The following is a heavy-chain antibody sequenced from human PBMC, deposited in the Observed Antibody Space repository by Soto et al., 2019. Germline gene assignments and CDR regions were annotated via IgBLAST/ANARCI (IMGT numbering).Heavy chain of an antibody. D-gene: IGHD5-18*01. J-gene: IGHJ3*02. V-gene: IGHV4-39*01. CDR2: IYYSGIR. CDR1: GDSIRNSGQY. Sequence: HLQLQESGPGLVKNSETLSLTCTFSGDSIRNSGQYWGWIRQPPGKGLEWIASIYYSGIRYHNPTLKSRVTMSVDTAKKQFYLKLSSVTAADTAIYYFARPAMVAPPDAFQICGRGTMVNVSA. CDR3: ARPAMVAPPDAFQI.